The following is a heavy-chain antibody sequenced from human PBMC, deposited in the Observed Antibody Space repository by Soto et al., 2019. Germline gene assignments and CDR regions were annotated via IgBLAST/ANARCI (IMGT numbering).Heavy chain of an antibody. J-gene: IGHJ4*02. V-gene: IGHV4-39*01. CDR3: ARLFGRTSSSSEXRA. CDR1: GGSISSSSYY. Sequence: SETLSLTCTVSGGSISSSSYYWGWIRQPPGKGLEWIGSIYYSGSTYYNPSLKSRVTISVGTSKNQFSLKLSSVTAADTAVYYCARLFGRTSSSSEXRAWGQGTLVTVSS. D-gene: IGHD6-6*01. CDR2: IYYSGST.